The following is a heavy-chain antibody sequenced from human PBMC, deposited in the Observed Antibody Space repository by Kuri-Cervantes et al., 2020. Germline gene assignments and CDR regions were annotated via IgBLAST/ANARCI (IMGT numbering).Heavy chain of an antibody. J-gene: IGHJ5*02. V-gene: IGHV4-38-2*02. CDR3: ARTDCSGGSCYFAGFFRWFDP. Sequence: SETLSLTCTVSSYSITSSYYWGWIRQSPGKGLEWIGSIHHNGRTYYNPSLKSRVTISVDTSKNQFSLKLSSVTAADTAVYYCARTDCSGGSCYFAGFFRWFDPWGQGTLVTVSS. CDR1: SYSITSSYY. CDR2: IHHNGRT. D-gene: IGHD2-15*01.